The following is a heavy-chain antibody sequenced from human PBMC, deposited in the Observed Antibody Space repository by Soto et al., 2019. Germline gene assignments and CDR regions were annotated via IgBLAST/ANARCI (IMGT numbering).Heavy chain of an antibody. CDR1: GYSFTSTG. Sequence: ASVKVSCKASGYSFTSTGISWVRQAPGQGPEWMGWTSTFNGEAKYAQKLQGRVTMTTDTSTTTAYMELRSLTSDDTAKYYCARLSREFWSGPDYWGQGTLVTVSS. CDR2: TSTFNGEA. D-gene: IGHD3-3*01. CDR3: ARLSREFWSGPDY. J-gene: IGHJ4*02. V-gene: IGHV1-18*01.